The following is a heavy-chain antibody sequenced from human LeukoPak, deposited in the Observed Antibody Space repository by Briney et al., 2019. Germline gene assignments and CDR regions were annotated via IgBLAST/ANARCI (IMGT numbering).Heavy chain of an antibody. V-gene: IGHV3-48*01. J-gene: IGHJ4*02. CDR3: ARELEWLGKYYFDY. Sequence: GGSLRLSCAASGFTFSTYSMTWVRQAPGKGLEWLSFISSSSTTIYYADSVKGRFTISRDNAKNSLYLQLNSLRAEDAAVFYCARELEWLGKYYFDYWGQGTLVTVSS. D-gene: IGHD3-10*01. CDR2: ISSSSTTI. CDR1: GFTFSTYS.